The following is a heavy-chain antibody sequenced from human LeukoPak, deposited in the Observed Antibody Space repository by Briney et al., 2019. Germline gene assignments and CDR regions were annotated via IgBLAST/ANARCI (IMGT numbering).Heavy chain of an antibody. CDR1: GDSINSGVSY. J-gene: IGHJ3*02. CDR2: IYYSGST. CDR3: ARAGYCSGGSCYSDAFDI. D-gene: IGHD2-15*01. Sequence: PSETLSLTCTVTGDSINSGVSYWSWIRQPPGKGLEWIGSIYYSGSTYYNPSLKSRVTISVDTSKNQFSLKLSSVTAADTAVYYCARAGYCSGGSCYSDAFDIWGQGTMVTVSS. V-gene: IGHV4-39*07.